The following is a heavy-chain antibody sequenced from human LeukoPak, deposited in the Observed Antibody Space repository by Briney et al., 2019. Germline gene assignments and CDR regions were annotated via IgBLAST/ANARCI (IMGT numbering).Heavy chain of an antibody. CDR2: ISSSGSYI. D-gene: IGHD3-22*01. Sequence: GGSLRLSCAASRFTFSSYSMNWVRQAPGKGLEWVSSISSSGSYIYYADSVKGRFTISRDNAKNSLYLQMNSLRAEDTAVYYCARVHQAMIVVVGGMDDAFDVWGQGTMVTVSS. CDR1: RFTFSSYS. V-gene: IGHV3-21*01. J-gene: IGHJ3*01. CDR3: ARVHQAMIVVVGGMDDAFDV.